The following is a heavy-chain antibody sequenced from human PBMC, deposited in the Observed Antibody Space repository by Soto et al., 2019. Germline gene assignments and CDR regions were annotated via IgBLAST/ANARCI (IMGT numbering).Heavy chain of an antibody. J-gene: IGHJ6*02. CDR2: IRSKANSYAT. CDR3: TRLKRIAAEYYYYGMDV. D-gene: IGHD6-13*01. CDR1: GFTFSGSA. Sequence: GGSLRLSCAASGFTFSGSAMHWVRQASGKGLEWVGRIRSKANSYATAYAASVKGRFTISRDDSKNTAYLQMNSLKTEDTAVYYCTRLKRIAAEYYYYGMDVWGQGTTVTVSS. V-gene: IGHV3-73*01.